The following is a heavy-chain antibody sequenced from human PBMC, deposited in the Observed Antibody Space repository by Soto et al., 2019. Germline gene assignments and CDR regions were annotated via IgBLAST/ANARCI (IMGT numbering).Heavy chain of an antibody. D-gene: IGHD3-16*01. J-gene: IGHJ5*02. CDR1: GGSISSYY. CDR3: ARVPEYDNWFDP. V-gene: IGHV4-59*01. Sequence: QVQLQESGPGLVKPSETLSLTCTVSGGSISSYYWSWIRQPPGKGLEWIGYIYYSGSTNYNPSLKSRFTISVDTSKNQVSLKLSSVTAADTAVYYWARVPEYDNWFDPGGQGTLVTVSS. CDR2: IYYSGST.